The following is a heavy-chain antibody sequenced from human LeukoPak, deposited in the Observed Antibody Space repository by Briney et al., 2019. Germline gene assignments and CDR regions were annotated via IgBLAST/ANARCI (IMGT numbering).Heavy chain of an antibody. V-gene: IGHV4-59*12. Sequence: SETLSLTCTVSGGPISDFYWSWIRQSPEKGLEWIGNIFYSGNTNYNPSLRSRVTISADKSISTTYLQWSSLKASDTAMYYCARPGGEWGQGTLVTVSS. D-gene: IGHD3-10*01. CDR3: ARPGGE. J-gene: IGHJ4*02. CDR2: IFYSGNT. CDR1: GGPISDFY.